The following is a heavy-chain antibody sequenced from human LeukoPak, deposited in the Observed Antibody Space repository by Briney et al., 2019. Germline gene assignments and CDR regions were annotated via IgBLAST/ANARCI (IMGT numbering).Heavy chain of an antibody. V-gene: IGHV3-7*01. J-gene: IGHJ4*02. CDR1: GFTFNTYW. Sequence: GGSLRLSCAASGFTFNTYWMSWVRQAPGKGLEWVGNIKQDGSEKNYMDSVKGRFTISRDNAKNSLYLQMNSLRAEDTAVYYCARDSATKVRGPVIGSTDFWGQGTLVTVSS. CDR2: IKQDGSEK. D-gene: IGHD3-10*01. CDR3: ARDSATKVRGPVIGSTDF.